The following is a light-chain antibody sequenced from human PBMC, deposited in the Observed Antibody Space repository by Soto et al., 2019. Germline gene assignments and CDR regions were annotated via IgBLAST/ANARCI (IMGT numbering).Light chain of an antibody. CDR3: MQALQTPPA. V-gene: IGKV2-28*01. CDR1: QSLLYINGYNY. J-gene: IGKJ1*01. CDR2: MGS. Sequence: DIVMTQSPLYLPVTPGEPASISCISSQSLLYINGYNYLDWYLQRPGQSPQLLICMGSDRAPGVPDRFSGSGSGTNFTLKISRVEAEDVGVYYCMQALQTPPAFGQGTRVEI.